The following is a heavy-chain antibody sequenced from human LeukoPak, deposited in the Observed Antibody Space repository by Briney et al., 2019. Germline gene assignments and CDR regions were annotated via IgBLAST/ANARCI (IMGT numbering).Heavy chain of an antibody. CDR2: INPSGGST. CDR3: ARDPFYDSSGYYPDY. D-gene: IGHD3-22*01. CDR1: GYTFTSYY. J-gene: IGHJ4*02. V-gene: IGHV1-46*01. Sequence: ASVKVSCKASGYTFTSYYMHWVRQAPGQGLEWMGIINPSGGSTSYAQKFQGRVTMTRDTSTSTVYMELSSLRSEDMAMYYCARDPFYDSSGYYPDYWGQGTLVTVSS.